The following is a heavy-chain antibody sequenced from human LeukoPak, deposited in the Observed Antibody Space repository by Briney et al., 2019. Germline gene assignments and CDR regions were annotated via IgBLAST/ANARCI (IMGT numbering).Heavy chain of an antibody. V-gene: IGHV1-69*13. CDR2: IIPIFGSG. D-gene: IGHD3-3*01. CDR3: AKGRDDCRLQEY. Sequence: SVKVSCMASVGISANYATSSVRKAPGQGLEWMGGIIPIFGSGHSAQKFKGRLTITADESTPTTYMELSSLRSEDTAVYYCAKGRDDCRLQEYWGGGTLVIVSS. J-gene: IGHJ4*02. CDR1: VGISANYA.